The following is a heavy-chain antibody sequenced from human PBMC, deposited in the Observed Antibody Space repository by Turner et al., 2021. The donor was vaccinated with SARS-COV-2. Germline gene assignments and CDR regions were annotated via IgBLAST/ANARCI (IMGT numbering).Heavy chain of an antibody. CDR1: GYTVAGYY. V-gene: IGHV1-2*02. J-gene: IGHJ4*02. Sequence: QVQLVQSGAEVKKPGASVKVACKASGYTVAGYYIHWVRQAPGQGLKWMGWINPNSGGTNDAQRFQGRVTMTGDTSISTAYMELSTLRSDDTAVYYCARSVSWLQSLTVDYWGQGTLVTVSS. CDR2: INPNSGGT. CDR3: ARSVSWLQSLTVDY. D-gene: IGHD5-12*01.